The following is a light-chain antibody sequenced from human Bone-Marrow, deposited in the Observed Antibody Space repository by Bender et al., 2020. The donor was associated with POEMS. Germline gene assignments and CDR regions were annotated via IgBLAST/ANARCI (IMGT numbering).Light chain of an antibody. V-gene: IGLV1-40*01. Sequence: QSVLTQPPSVSGTPGQRVTISCSGSGSNIGGYPVNWYQQLPGTAPKLLIFGNSNRPSGVPDRFTASKSGNTASLTVSGLQAEDEADYYCSSYTSSSTRVFGGGTKLTVL. J-gene: IGLJ2*01. CDR2: GNS. CDR1: GSNIGGYP. CDR3: SSYTSSSTRV.